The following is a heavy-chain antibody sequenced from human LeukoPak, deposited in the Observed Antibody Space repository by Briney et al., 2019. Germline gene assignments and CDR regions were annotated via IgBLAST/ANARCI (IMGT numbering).Heavy chain of an antibody. J-gene: IGHJ6*03. D-gene: IGHD2-15*01. CDR3: AKDKDSGYYMDV. Sequence: GRSLRLSCAASGFTFSSYGMHWVRQAPGKGLEWVAVIWYDGSDKYYADSVKGRFTISRDNSKNTLYLQMNSLRAEDTAVYYCAKDKDSGYYMDVWGKGTTVTVSS. V-gene: IGHV3-33*06. CDR1: GFTFSSYG. CDR2: IWYDGSDK.